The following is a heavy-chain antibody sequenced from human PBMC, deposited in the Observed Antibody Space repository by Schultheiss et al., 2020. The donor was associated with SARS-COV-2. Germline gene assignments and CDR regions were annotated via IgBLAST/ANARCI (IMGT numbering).Heavy chain of an antibody. CDR1: GFTFSSYS. D-gene: IGHD2-2*02. V-gene: IGHV3-21*01. J-gene: IGHJ4*02. CDR2: LSSSSSYI. Sequence: GGSLRLSCAASGFTFSSYSMNWVRQAPGKGLEWVSSLSSSSSYIYYAYSVKARFTISRDNAKNSLYLQMNSLRDEDTAVYYGARLGCSSTSCYTTDYWGQGNLGT. CDR3: ARLGCSSTSCYTTDY.